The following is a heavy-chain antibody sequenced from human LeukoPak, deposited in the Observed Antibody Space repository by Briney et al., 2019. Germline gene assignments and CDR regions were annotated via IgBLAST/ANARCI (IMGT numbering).Heavy chain of an antibody. V-gene: IGHV4-34*01. J-gene: IGHJ4*02. CDR3: ARVNRTDVTPPDY. D-gene: IGHD1-14*01. CDR2: INHSGST. Sequence: PSETLSLTCAVYGGSFSGYYWSWIRQPPGKGLEWIGEINHSGSTNYNPSLKSRVTISVDTSKNQFSLKLSSVTAADTAVYYCARVNRTDVTPPDYWGQGTLVTVSS. CDR1: GGSFSGYY.